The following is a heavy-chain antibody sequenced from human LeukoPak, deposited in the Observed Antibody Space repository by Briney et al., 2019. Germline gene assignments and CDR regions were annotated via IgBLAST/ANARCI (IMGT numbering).Heavy chain of an antibody. V-gene: IGHV1-2*02. CDR3: ASGRGYCRSTSCYQDDAFDI. CDR2: INPNSGGT. D-gene: IGHD2-2*01. Sequence: ASVKVSCKASGYTFTGYYMHWVRQAPEQGLEWMGWINPNSGGTNYAQKFQGRVTMTRDTSISTAYMELSRLRSDDTAVYYCASGRGYCRSTSCYQDDAFDIWGQGTMVTVSS. J-gene: IGHJ3*02. CDR1: GYTFTGYY.